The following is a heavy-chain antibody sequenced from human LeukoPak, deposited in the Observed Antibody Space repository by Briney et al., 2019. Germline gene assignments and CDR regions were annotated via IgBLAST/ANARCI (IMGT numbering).Heavy chain of an antibody. J-gene: IGHJ5*02. CDR3: ARGTGASWFDP. V-gene: IGHV4-59*12. Sequence: PSETLSLTCTVSGGSISSYYWSWIRQPPGKGLEWIGYIYYSGSTNYNPSLKSRVTISVDTSKNQFSLKLSSVTAADTAVYYCARGTGASWFDPWGQGTLVTVSS. CDR1: GGSISSYY. CDR2: IYYSGST.